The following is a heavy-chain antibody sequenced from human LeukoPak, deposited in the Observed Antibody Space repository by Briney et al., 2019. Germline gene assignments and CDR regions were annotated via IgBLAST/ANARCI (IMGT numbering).Heavy chain of an antibody. CDR3: ARDLNRRYGDYVDY. Sequence: GGSLRLSCAASGFTFSSYSMNWVRQAPGKGLEWVSSISSSSSYIYYADSVKGRFTISRDNAKNSLYLQMNSLRAEDTAVYYCARDLNRRYGDYVDYCGQGTLVTVSS. CDR2: ISSSSSYI. D-gene: IGHD4-17*01. V-gene: IGHV3-21*01. CDR1: GFTFSSYS. J-gene: IGHJ4*02.